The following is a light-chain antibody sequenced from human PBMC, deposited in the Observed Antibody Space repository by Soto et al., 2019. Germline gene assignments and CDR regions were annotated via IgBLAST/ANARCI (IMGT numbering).Light chain of an antibody. V-gene: IGKV3-20*01. J-gene: IGKJ5*01. CDR3: QQYGSSPT. CDR1: QSVSNNY. CDR2: GAS. Sequence: EIVLKQSPGTLSLTPGERATLSCRASQSVSNNYVAWYQQKPGQAPRRLIYGASTRATGIPDRFSGSGSGTDFTLTIGRLEPEDFAVYYCQQYGSSPTFGEGTRLEIK.